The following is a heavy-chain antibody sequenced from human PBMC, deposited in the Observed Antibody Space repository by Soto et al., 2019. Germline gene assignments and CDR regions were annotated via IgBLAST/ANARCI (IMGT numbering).Heavy chain of an antibody. CDR1: GRSNSSSGYY. J-gene: IGHJ4*02. D-gene: IGHD2-15*01. Sequence: PSETLSLTCTFSGRSNSSSGYYCGCIRQPPGKGLEWIGSIYYSGSTYYNPSLKSRVTISVDTSKNQFSLKLSSVTAADTAVYYCARAFRGGYCSGGSCPVIDWGQGTLVTVSS. CDR3: ARAFRGGYCSGGSCPVID. V-gene: IGHV4-39*07. CDR2: IYYSGST.